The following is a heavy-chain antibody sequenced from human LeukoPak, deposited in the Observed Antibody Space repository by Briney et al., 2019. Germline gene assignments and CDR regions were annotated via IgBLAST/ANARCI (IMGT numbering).Heavy chain of an antibody. Sequence: GGSLRLSCVGSGFTFSDYYMTWVRHPPGKGLEWVANIKQDGSEKYYVDSVKGRFTISRDNAKNSLFLQMNSLRSEDTAVYYCARDFPQDGFDYWGQGTLVTVSS. J-gene: IGHJ4*02. V-gene: IGHV3-7*03. CDR2: IKQDGSEK. CDR3: ARDFPQDGFDY. CDR1: GFTFSDYY.